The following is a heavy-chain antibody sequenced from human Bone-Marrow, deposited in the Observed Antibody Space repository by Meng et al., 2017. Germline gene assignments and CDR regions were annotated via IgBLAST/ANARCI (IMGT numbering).Heavy chain of an antibody. CDR2: IIPIFGTA. Sequence: QVPLVPSGAEGKKPGSSVKVSCKASGGTFSSYAISWVRQSPGQGLEWMGGIIPIFGTANYAQKFQGRVTMTRNTSISTAYMELSSLRSEDTAVYYCARDGTTVAGLFQHWGQGTLVTVSS. V-gene: IGHV1-69*06. CDR1: GGTFSSYA. D-gene: IGHD6-19*01. J-gene: IGHJ1*01. CDR3: ARDGTTVAGLFQH.